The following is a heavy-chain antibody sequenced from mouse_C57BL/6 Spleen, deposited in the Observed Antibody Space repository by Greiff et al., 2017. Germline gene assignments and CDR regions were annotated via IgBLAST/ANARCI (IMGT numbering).Heavy chain of an antibody. CDR1: GYSFTGYY. V-gene: IGHV1-42*01. J-gene: IGHJ4*01. Sequence: VQLQQSGPELVKPGASVKISCKASGYSFTGYYMNWVKQSPEKSLEWIGEINPSTGGTTYNQKFKAKATLTVDKSSSTAYMQLKSLTSEDSAVYYCARGDSIAMDYWGQGTSVTVSS. D-gene: IGHD3-3*01. CDR2: INPSTGGT. CDR3: ARGDSIAMDY.